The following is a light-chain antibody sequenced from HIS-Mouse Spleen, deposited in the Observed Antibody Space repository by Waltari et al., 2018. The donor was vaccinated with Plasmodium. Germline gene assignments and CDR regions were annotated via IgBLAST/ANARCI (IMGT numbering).Light chain of an antibody. CDR2: DAS. V-gene: IGKV1-33*01. CDR3: QQYDNLPPLFT. CDR1: QDISNY. J-gene: IGKJ3*01. Sequence: DIQMTQSPSSLSASVGDRVTITCQASQDISNYLNWYQQKPGKGPKRLIYDASNLETGFPSRFSGSGSGTDFTFTISSLQPEDIATYYCQQYDNLPPLFTFGPGTKVDIK.